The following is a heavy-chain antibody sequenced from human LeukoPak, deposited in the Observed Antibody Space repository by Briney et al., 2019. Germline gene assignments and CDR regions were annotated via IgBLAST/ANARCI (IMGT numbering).Heavy chain of an antibody. CDR3: ARGNTGYGMDV. CDR2: ISSSSSTI. V-gene: IGHV3-48*01. CDR1: GFTFSSYS. J-gene: IGHJ6*02. Sequence: PGGSLRLSCAASGFTFSSYSMNWVRQAPGKGLEWVSYISSSSSTIYYADSVKGRFTISRDNAKNSLYLQMNSLRAEDTAVYYCARGNTGYGMDVWGQGTTVTVSS. D-gene: IGHD5-18*01.